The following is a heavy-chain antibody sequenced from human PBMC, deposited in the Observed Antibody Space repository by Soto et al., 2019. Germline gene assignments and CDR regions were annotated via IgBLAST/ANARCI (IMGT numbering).Heavy chain of an antibody. CDR3: AKGSARSRSLYYYYYYYMDV. Sequence: GGALRLSCAASGFTFSSYAMSWVLQAPGKXLXXVSAISGSGGSKYYADSVKGRFTIYRDNSKNTLYLQMNSLRAEETAVYYCAKGSARSRSLYYYYYYYMDVWGKGTTVTVSS. CDR1: GFTFSSYA. J-gene: IGHJ6*03. D-gene: IGHD1-26*01. V-gene: IGHV3-23*01. CDR2: ISGSGGSK.